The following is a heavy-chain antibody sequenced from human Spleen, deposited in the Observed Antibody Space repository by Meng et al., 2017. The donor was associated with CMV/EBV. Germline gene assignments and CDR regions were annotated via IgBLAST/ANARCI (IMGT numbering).Heavy chain of an antibody. V-gene: IGHV1-2*02. D-gene: IGHD6-13*01. CDR1: GYTFSAYF. Sequence: ASVKVSSKASGYTFSAYFVHWVRQAPGQGLEWMGWINPRNGGTKLAQRFQGRVTMTRDASISTAYMELSRLRSNDTAVYYCARDRFPGISATGVSEDAFDVWGQGTTVTVSS. J-gene: IGHJ3*01. CDR2: INPRNGGT. CDR3: ARDRFPGISATGVSEDAFDV.